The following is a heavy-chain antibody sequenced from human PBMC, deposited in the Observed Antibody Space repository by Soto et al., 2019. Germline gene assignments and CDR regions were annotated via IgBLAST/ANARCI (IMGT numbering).Heavy chain of an antibody. J-gene: IGHJ6*04. D-gene: IGHD1-26*01. CDR3: TRVGGSVSGMDV. Sequence: EVQLVESGGGLVQPGGSLRLSCAASGFTFSSYWMHWVRQAPGKGLGWVSRIDNPGTRVRYADSVKGRFTMSRDHAKNSVEVQMKRRRAEETAVYYCTRVGGSVSGMDVWGEGTTVTVSS. CDR1: GFTFSSYW. V-gene: IGHV3-74*01. CDR2: IDNPGTRV.